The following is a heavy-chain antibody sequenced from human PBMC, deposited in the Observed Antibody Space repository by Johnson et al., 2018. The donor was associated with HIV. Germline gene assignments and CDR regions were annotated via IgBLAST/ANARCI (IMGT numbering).Heavy chain of an antibody. CDR3: ARDNPGIAVAGWGQYDAFDI. J-gene: IGHJ3*02. V-gene: IGHV3-30*04. CDR2: ISYDGSNK. D-gene: IGHD6-19*01. CDR1: GFTFSSYA. Sequence: VQLVESGGGVVQPGRSLRLSCAASGFTFSSYAMHWVRQAPGKGLEWVAVISYDGSNKYYADSVKGRFTISRDNAKNSLYLQMNSLRAEDTAVYYCARDNPGIAVAGWGQYDAFDIWGQGTMVTVSS.